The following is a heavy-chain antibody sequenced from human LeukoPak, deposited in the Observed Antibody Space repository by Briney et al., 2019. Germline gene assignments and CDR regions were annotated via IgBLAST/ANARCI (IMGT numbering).Heavy chain of an antibody. CDR2: ISGSGGST. Sequence: GGSLRLSCAAPGFTFSNSAMTWVRQTPGKGLEWVSAISGSGGSTYYADSVKGRFTISRDNSKNTLSLQMNSLRAEDTAVYYCAKEGKTRNWNYYQAKSVYWGQGTLVTVSS. V-gene: IGHV3-23*01. J-gene: IGHJ4*02. D-gene: IGHD1-7*01. CDR3: AKEGKTRNWNYYQAKSVY. CDR1: GFTFSNSA.